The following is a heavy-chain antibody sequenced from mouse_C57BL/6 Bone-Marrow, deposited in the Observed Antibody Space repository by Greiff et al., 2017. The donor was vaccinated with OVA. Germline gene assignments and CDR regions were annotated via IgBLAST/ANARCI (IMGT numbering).Heavy chain of an antibody. D-gene: IGHD1-1*01. Sequence: VQLQESGPELVKPGASVKISCKASGYTFTDYYINWVKQRPGQGLEWIGWIFPGSGSTYYNEKFKGKATLTVDKSSSTAYMLLSSLTSEDSAVYFCARSHYYGSSYGNWYFDVWGTGTTVTVSS. CDR1: GYTFTDYY. CDR3: ARSHYYGSSYGNWYFDV. V-gene: IGHV1-75*01. CDR2: IFPGSGST. J-gene: IGHJ1*03.